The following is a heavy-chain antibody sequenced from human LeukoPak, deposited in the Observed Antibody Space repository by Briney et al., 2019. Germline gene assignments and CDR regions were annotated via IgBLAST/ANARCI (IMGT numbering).Heavy chain of an antibody. V-gene: IGHV1-2*02. D-gene: IGHD1-7*01. J-gene: IGHJ5*02. CDR3: AREGITGTFGFDP. CDR1: GYTFTSYG. Sequence: GASVKVSCKASGYTFTSYGISWVRQAPGQGLEWMGWINPNSGGTNYAQKFQDRVTMTRDTSITTAYMELSRLRSDDTAVYYCAREGITGTFGFDPWGQGTLVTVSS. CDR2: INPNSGGT.